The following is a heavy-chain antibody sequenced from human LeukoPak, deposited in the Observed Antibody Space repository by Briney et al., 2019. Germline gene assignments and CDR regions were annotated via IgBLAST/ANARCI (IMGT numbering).Heavy chain of an antibody. J-gene: IGHJ4*02. Sequence: SETLSLTCTVSGGSISNYYWNWIRQPPGKGLEWIGCIYYSGNTNYSPSLKGRVTISVDTSKNQFSLKLSSVTAADTAVYYCSGSPSIAAAGTSNSWGQETLVTVSS. CDR3: SGSPSIAAAGTSNS. D-gene: IGHD6-13*01. CDR1: GGSISNYY. CDR2: IYYSGNT. V-gene: IGHV4-59*01.